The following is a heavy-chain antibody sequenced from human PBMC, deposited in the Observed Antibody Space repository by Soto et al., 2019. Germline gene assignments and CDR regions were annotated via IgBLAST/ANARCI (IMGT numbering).Heavy chain of an antibody. CDR3: ARDRVYAIFDY. D-gene: IGHD2-8*01. CDR2: IWYDGSNK. V-gene: IGHV3-33*01. CDR1: GFTFSSNG. J-gene: IGHJ4*02. Sequence: GGSLRLSCAASGFTFSSNGMHWVRQAPGKGLEWVAVIWYDGSNKYYADSVKGRFTISRDNSKNTLYLQMNSLRAEDTAVYYCARDRVYAIFDYWGQGTLVTVSS.